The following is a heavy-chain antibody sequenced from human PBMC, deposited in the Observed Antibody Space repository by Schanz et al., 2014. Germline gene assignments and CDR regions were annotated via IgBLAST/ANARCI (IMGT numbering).Heavy chain of an antibody. CDR2: INAHTGNT. V-gene: IGHV1-18*01. CDR1: GYIFGSHG. CDR3: ARDGEAAAGCDY. J-gene: IGHJ4*02. D-gene: IGHD6-13*01. Sequence: QGQLVQSGAEVKKPGASVKVSCKASGYIFGSHGMTWVRQAPGQGPELMGWINAHTGNTQYAQKFQGRVTMTTDTSTSTVYMELSSLRSEDTAVYYCARDGEAAAGCDYWGQGTLVTVSS.